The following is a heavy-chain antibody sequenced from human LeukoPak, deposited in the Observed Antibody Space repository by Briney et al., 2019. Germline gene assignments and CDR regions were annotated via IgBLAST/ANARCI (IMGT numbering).Heavy chain of an antibody. CDR1: GFTFSSYA. Sequence: GGSLRLSCSASGFTFSSYAMHWVRQAPGKGLEYVSAISSNGGSTYYADFVKGRFTISRDNSKNTLYLQMSSLRAEDTAVYYCVKRSHIVVVPAATGLDYWGQGTLVTVSS. J-gene: IGHJ4*02. CDR2: ISSNGGST. D-gene: IGHD2-2*01. V-gene: IGHV3-64D*06. CDR3: VKRSHIVVVPAATGLDY.